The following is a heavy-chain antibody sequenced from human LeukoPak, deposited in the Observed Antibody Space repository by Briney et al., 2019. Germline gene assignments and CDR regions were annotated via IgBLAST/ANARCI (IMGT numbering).Heavy chain of an antibody. CDR3: AGDPTTVTKGFDI. V-gene: IGHV4-59*11. Sequence: PSETLTLTCTVSGGSISSHYWTWIRQSPGKGLEWIGYTSYSGSTNYNPSLKSRVTLSVDTSKNQFSLKLRSVTAADTAVYYCAGDPTTVTKGFDIWGQGTMVTVSS. CDR2: TSYSGST. D-gene: IGHD4-17*01. CDR1: GGSISSHY. J-gene: IGHJ3*02.